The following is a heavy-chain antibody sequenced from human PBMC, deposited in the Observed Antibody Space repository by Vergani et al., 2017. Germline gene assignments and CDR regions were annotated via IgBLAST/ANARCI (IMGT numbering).Heavy chain of an antibody. J-gene: IGHJ6*02. V-gene: IGHV3-23*01. CDR2: ISGSGGST. CDR3: ARDRYSRGMDV. D-gene: IGHD3-16*02. Sequence: EVQLLESGGGLVQPGGSLRLSCAASGFPFSSIAMSWVRQAPGKGLEWVAVISGSGGSTYYAASMKGRSTISRDNSKNTLYLKMNSLRAEDTAVYYCARDRYSRGMDVWGQGTTVTVSS. CDR1: GFPFSSIA.